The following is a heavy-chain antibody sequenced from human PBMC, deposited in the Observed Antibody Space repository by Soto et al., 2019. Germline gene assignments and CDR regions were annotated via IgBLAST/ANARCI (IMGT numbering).Heavy chain of an antibody. CDR3: ARGHDTALAPIF. Sequence: SETLSLTCAVYGGSFSSYHWSWIRQTPGKGLEWIGEINHLTTTNYNPSLKSRVIISLDTPKNQFSLKLSSVTAADTAVYYCARGHDTALAPIFWGQGILVTVSS. D-gene: IGHD5-18*01. CDR1: GGSFSSYH. CDR2: INHLTTT. J-gene: IGHJ4*02. V-gene: IGHV4-34*01.